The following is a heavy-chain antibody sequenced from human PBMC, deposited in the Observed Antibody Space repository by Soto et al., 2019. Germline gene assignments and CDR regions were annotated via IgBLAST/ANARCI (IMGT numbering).Heavy chain of an antibody. D-gene: IGHD4-4*01. CDR3: ASGGVYSNPPYYFDY. Sequence: ASVKVSCKASGYTFTSYGISWVRQAPGQGLEWMGWISAYNGNTNYAQKLQGRVTMTTDTSTSTAYMELRSLRSDDTAVYYCASGGVYSNPPYYFDYWGQGTLVTVSS. CDR2: ISAYNGNT. V-gene: IGHV1-18*01. J-gene: IGHJ4*02. CDR1: GYTFTSYG.